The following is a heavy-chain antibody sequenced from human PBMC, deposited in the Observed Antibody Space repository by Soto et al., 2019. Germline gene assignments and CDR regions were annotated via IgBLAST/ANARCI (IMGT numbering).Heavy chain of an antibody. V-gene: IGHV1-69*08. CDR2: IIPLLDIA. CDR1: GVTFTNDI. J-gene: IGHJ4*02. CDR3: VRDSPIGSTYSGYDGIDY. D-gene: IGHD5-12*01. Sequence: QVQLVQSGAEVKKPGSSVKVSGKASGVTFTNDIITWVRQAPGQGLEWMGRIIPLLDIANYAQKFQGRVTITADKSTSTAYMELNSLRSEDTAVYYCVRDSPIGSTYSGYDGIDYWGQGTLVTVSS.